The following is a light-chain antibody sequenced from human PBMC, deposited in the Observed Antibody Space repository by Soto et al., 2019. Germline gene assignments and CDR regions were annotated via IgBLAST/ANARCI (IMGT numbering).Light chain of an antibody. CDR2: GAS. CDR1: QSVSSY. Sequence: EIVLTQSPATLSLSPWERATLSCRASQSVSSYLAWYQQKPGQAPRLLIYGASTRATGIPARFSGSGSGTEFTLTISSLQSEDFAVYYCQQYNNWPWTFGQGTKVDIK. V-gene: IGKV3-15*01. CDR3: QQYNNWPWT. J-gene: IGKJ1*01.